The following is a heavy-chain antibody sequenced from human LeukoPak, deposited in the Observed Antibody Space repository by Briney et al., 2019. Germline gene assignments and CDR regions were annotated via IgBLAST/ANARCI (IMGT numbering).Heavy chain of an antibody. J-gene: IGHJ4*02. D-gene: IGHD6-19*01. Sequence: PGGSLRLSCAASVLPFNTYEMNWLRQAPGKGLEWVSYINSGCSTIYYADSVKGRFSISRDNAKNSLYLQMNSLSAEDTAVYYCARGLTSVAGSSWGQGALVTVSS. V-gene: IGHV3-48*03. CDR1: VLPFNTYE. CDR3: ARGLTSVAGSS. CDR2: INSGCSTI.